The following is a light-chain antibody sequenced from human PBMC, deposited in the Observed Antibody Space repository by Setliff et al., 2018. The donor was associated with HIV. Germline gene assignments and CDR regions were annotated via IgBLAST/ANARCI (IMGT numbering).Light chain of an antibody. Sequence: QSALTQPASVSGSPGQSITISCTGTSRDVGGYNYVSWYQQHPGKAPKLIIYEVRNRPSGVSNRFSGSKSGNTASLTISGLQTEDEADYYCSSYAITNTLPFGTGTKSPS. CDR1: SRDVGGYNY. V-gene: IGLV2-14*01. CDR3: SSYAITNTLP. J-gene: IGLJ1*01. CDR2: EVR.